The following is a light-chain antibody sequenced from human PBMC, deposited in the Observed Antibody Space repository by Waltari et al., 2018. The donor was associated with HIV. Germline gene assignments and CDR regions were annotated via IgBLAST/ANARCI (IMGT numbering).Light chain of an antibody. J-gene: IGLJ1*01. Sequence: QSVLTQPPSVSAAPGQKVTISCSGSSSNIGNNYVSWYQQLPGTAPKLLIYDNNNRPSGIPDRFSGSKSGTSATLGITGLQTGDEADYYCGTWDNSLSAGGVFGTGTKVTVL. V-gene: IGLV1-51*01. CDR1: SSNIGNNY. CDR2: DNN. CDR3: GTWDNSLSAGGV.